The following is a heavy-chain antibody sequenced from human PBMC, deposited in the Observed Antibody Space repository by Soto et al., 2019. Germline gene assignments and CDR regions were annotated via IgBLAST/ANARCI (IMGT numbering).Heavy chain of an antibody. Sequence: WTWIRQSPGKGLEWIGYIYYSGSTDYNPSLRGRLAISIDTSKNQFSLRLNSMTAADTAVYYCAGRDCSGTNCYYLDYDYMDVWGKGTKITVSS. CDR3: AGRDCSGTNCYYLDYDYMDV. J-gene: IGHJ6*03. V-gene: IGHV4-59*08. CDR2: IYYSGST. D-gene: IGHD2-2*01.